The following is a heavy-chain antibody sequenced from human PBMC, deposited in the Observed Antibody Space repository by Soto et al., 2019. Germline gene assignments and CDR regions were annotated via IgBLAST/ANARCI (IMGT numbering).Heavy chain of an antibody. CDR2: IIPIFCTA. V-gene: IGHV1-69*01. CDR1: GGTFSSYA. Sequence: QVQLVQSGAEVKKPGSSVKVSCTASGGTFSSYAISWVRQAPGQGLEWVGGIIPIFCTANYAQKFQGRVTITADESMSTAYMELSSLRSEETAVYYWARISSPAIRYYYGMDVWGQGTTVTVSS. CDR3: ARISSPAIRYYYGMDV. D-gene: IGHD3-3*02. J-gene: IGHJ6*02.